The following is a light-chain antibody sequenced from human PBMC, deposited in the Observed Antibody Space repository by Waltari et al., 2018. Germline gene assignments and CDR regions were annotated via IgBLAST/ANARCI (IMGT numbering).Light chain of an antibody. J-gene: IGLJ2*01. CDR2: DVS. Sequence: QSALTQPASVSGSPGQSITISCPGTSSDVGGYNYVPWYQQHPGKAPKVMIYDVSKGPSGVSSRFSGSKSGNTASRTISGLQTEDEADYYCSSYTSSSALVFGGGTKLTVL. V-gene: IGLV2-14*01. CDR3: SSYTSSSALV. CDR1: SSDVGGYNY.